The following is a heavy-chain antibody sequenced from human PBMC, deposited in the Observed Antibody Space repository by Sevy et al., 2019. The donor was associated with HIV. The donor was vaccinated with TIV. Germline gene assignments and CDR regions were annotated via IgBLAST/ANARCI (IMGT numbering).Heavy chain of an antibody. J-gene: IGHJ4*02. D-gene: IGHD2-2*03. CDR3: ARPYFGYCSSTSCSSGY. Sequence: GGSLRLSCAASGFTFSSYSMNWVRQAPGKGLECVSSISSSSSYIYYAYSVKGRFTNSRDTSKSSLYLQMNSLRAEDTAGYYCARPYFGYCSSTSCSSGYWGQGSLVTVS. V-gene: IGHV3-21*01. CDR1: GFTFSSYS. CDR2: ISSSSSYI.